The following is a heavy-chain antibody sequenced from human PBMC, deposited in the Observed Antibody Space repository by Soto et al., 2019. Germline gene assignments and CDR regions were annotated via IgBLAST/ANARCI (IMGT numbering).Heavy chain of an antibody. CDR2: IYPGDSGT. Sequence: GESLKISCKGSGYTFTNYWIGWVRQMPGKGLEWMGIIYPGDSGTKYNPSFQGQVTISADKSITTTYLRWTSLKASDTATYYCAASIFYYGMDVWGQGTTVTVSS. V-gene: IGHV5-51*01. CDR3: AASIFYYGMDV. J-gene: IGHJ6*02. CDR1: GYTFTNYW.